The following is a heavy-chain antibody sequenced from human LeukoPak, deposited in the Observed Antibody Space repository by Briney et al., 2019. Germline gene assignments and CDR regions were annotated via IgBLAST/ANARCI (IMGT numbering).Heavy chain of an antibody. Sequence: GGSLRLSSAASGFTFSSYGMHWVRQAPGKGLEWVAFIRYDGSNKYYADSVKGRFTISRDNSKNTLYLQMNSLRAEDTAVYYCVKEWARSHSYGPPYFDYWGQGTLVTVSS. D-gene: IGHD5-18*01. CDR2: IRYDGSNK. CDR3: VKEWARSHSYGPPYFDY. V-gene: IGHV3-30*02. J-gene: IGHJ4*02. CDR1: GFTFSSYG.